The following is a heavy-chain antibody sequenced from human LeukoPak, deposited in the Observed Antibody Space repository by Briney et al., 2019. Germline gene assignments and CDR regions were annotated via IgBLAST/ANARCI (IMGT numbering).Heavy chain of an antibody. Sequence: GASVKVSCKASGYSFTKYGFNWVRQAPGQGLEWIGWISNYNGNTDYAQKFQGRVTMTTDTMTTTAYMELRSLKSDDTAVYYCARSGLGTGWSFSDFWGQGTLVTVSS. CDR1: GYSFTKYG. D-gene: IGHD6-19*01. CDR3: ARSGLGTGWSFSDF. CDR2: ISNYNGNT. J-gene: IGHJ4*02. V-gene: IGHV1-18*01.